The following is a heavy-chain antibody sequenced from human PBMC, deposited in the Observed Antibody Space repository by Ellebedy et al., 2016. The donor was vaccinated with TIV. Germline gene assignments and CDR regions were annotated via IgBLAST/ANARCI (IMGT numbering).Heavy chain of an antibody. Sequence: GESLKISCVASGFTSSTYEIHWVRPAPGKGLEWVAVVSGHGRIQLYADSVKGRFTISRDTSKDTVYLQMKSLRVEDTALYYCARDASPGAPDYFDSWGQGTQVTVSS. J-gene: IGHJ4*02. CDR1: GFTSSTYE. V-gene: IGHV3-30-3*01. CDR2: VSGHGRIQ. D-gene: IGHD3-10*01. CDR3: ARDASPGAPDYFDS.